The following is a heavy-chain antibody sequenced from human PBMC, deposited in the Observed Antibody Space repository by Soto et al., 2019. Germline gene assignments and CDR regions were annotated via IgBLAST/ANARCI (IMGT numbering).Heavy chain of an antibody. Sequence: GGSLRLSCAASGFTFSSYAMSWVRQAPGKGLEWVAAICGSGGDTHYADSVKGRFTISRDNSKNTLYLQMDSLRTDDSAVFYCARPTVPTYTRYFDYWGQGTLVTVSS. D-gene: IGHD4-17*01. CDR3: ARPTVPTYTRYFDY. CDR2: ICGSGGDT. J-gene: IGHJ4*02. CDR1: GFTFSSYA. V-gene: IGHV3-23*01.